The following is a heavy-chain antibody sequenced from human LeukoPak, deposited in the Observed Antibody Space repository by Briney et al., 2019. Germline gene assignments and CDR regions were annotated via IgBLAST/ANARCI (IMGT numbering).Heavy chain of an antibody. CDR2: INPNSGGT. CDR3: AKDRPNFHENSGHYYRRDGDS. J-gene: IGHJ5*01. V-gene: IGHV1-2*02. CDR1: GYTVTGYY. D-gene: IGHD3-22*01. Sequence: GASVKVSCKASGYTVTGYYMHWVRQAPGQGLGGMGWINPNSGGTNYAKKFQGRVTMTRDTSISTAYMELSRLRSDDTAIYYCAKDRPNFHENSGHYYRRDGDSWGQGTLVTVSS.